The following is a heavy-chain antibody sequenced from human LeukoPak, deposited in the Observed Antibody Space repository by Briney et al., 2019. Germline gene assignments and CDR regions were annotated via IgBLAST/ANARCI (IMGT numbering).Heavy chain of an antibody. V-gene: IGHV3-21*01. D-gene: IGHD3-16*02. CDR2: ISSSSSYI. J-gene: IGHJ4*02. CDR1: GFTFSSYS. Sequence: GGSLRLSCAASGFTFSSYSMNWVRQAPGKGLEWVSSISSSSSYIYYADSVKGRFTISRDNAKNSLYLQMNNLRAEDTAVYYCARDGYDYVWGSYRYGYWGQGTLVTVSS. CDR3: ARDGYDYVWGSYRYGY.